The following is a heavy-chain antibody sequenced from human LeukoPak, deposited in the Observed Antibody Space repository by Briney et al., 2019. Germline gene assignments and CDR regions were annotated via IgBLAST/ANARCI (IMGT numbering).Heavy chain of an antibody. CDR3: ARDRPQRYGGNSEGLFDY. Sequence: SETLSLTCTVSGGSFGSGDYYWSWVRQPPGTGLEWIGYIHNTGNAYYNPSLKSRVTVSIDTSRNQFSLKLSSVTAADTAVYYCARDRPQRYGGNSEGLFDYWGQGTLVTVSS. V-gene: IGHV4-30-4*08. J-gene: IGHJ4*02. D-gene: IGHD4-23*01. CDR2: IHNTGNA. CDR1: GGSFGSGDYY.